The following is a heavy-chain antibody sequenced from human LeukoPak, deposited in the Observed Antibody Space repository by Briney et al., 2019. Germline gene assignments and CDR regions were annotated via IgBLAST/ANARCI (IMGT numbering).Heavy chain of an antibody. CDR3: ARHPDEYNWNYLDY. V-gene: IGHV4-59*08. CDR2: IYYSGST. J-gene: IGHJ4*02. D-gene: IGHD1-20*01. CDR1: GGSISSYY. Sequence: SETLSLTCTVSGGSISSYYWSWIRQPPGKGLEWIGYIYYSGSTNYNPSLKSRVTISVDTSKNQFSLKLGSVTAADTAVYYCARHPDEYNWNYLDYWGQGTLVTVSS.